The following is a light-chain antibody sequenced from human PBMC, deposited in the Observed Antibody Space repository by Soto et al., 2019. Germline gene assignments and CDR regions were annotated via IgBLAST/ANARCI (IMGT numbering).Light chain of an antibody. CDR3: SSYAVTNIFV. CDR1: SSDVGGYNY. Sequence: QSVLTQPPSASGSPGQSVTISCTGTSSDVGGYNYVSWYQQHPGKAPKVIIYEVSKRPSGVPDRFSGSKSGSTASLTASGLQAEDEADYYCSSYAVTNIFVLGNGTKVTVL. J-gene: IGLJ1*01. V-gene: IGLV2-8*01. CDR2: EVS.